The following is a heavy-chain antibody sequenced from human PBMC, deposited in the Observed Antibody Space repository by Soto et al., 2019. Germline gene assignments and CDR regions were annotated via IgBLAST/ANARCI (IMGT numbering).Heavy chain of an antibody. D-gene: IGHD4-17*01. CDR2: IYYSGST. V-gene: IGHV4-59*08. J-gene: IGHJ4*02. CDR1: GGSISSYY. CDR3: ARRRPFYGDFDY. Sequence: PSETLSLTCTVSGGSISSYYWSWIRQPPGKGLEWIGYIYYSGSTNYNPSLKSRVTISVDTSKNQFSLKLSSVTAADTAVYYCARRRPFYGDFDYWGQGTLVTVSS.